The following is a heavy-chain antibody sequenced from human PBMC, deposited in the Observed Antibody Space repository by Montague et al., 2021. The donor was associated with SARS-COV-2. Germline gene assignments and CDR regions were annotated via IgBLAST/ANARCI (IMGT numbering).Heavy chain of an antibody. CDR2: TKYTSTRYE. V-gene: IGHV6-1*01. Sequence: CAISGDSVSSNIAAWNWIRQSPSRGLEWLGRTKYTSTRYETYAVSVQSRITITADTSKNQFSLHLNSMTPEDTAVYYCARDLYWAFDAWGLGTTVTVSA. D-gene: IGHD2-8*02. J-gene: IGHJ3*01. CDR3: ARDLYWAFDA. CDR1: GDSVSSNIAA.